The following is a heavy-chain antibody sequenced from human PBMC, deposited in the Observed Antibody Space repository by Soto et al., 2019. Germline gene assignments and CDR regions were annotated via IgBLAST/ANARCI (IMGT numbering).Heavy chain of an antibody. CDR3: ARDTRCLNSCDNYYSWLDP. Sequence: SETLSLTCTVSGWSINTYYWSWIRQPPGKGLEWIGYIYYRANPNYNPSLKSRVTISVDTSKNQISLKLNSVTAADAAVYYCARDTRCLNSCDNYYSWLDPWGQGTLVTVSS. CDR1: GWSINTYY. D-gene: IGHD3-22*01. V-gene: IGHV4-59*01. CDR2: IYYRANP. J-gene: IGHJ5*02.